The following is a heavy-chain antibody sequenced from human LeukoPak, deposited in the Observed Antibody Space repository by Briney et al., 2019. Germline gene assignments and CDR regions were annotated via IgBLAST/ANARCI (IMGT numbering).Heavy chain of an antibody. CDR1: GGTFSSYA. CDR2: IIPIFGTA. J-gene: IGHJ4*02. Sequence: SVKVSCKASGGTFSSYAISWVRQAPGQGLEWMGRIIPIFGTANYAQKFQGRVTITTDESTSTAYMELSSLRSEDAAVYYCARDRPSGGYCSGGSCSFDYWGQGTLVTVSS. D-gene: IGHD2-15*01. CDR3: ARDRPSGGYCSGGSCSFDY. V-gene: IGHV1-69*05.